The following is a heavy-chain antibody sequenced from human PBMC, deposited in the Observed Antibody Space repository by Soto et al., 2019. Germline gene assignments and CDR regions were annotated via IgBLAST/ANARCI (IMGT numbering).Heavy chain of an antibody. CDR1: GYTFTSYG. CDR3: ARLLPARLIYSYGSAGWVFDY. V-gene: IGHV1-18*01. Sequence: QVQLVQSGAEVKKPGASVKVSCKASGYTFTSYGISWVRQAPGQGLEWMGWISAYNGNTNYAQKLQGRVTMTTDTSTSTAYMELRSLRSDDTAVYYCARLLPARLIYSYGSAGWVFDYWGQGTLVTVSS. J-gene: IGHJ4*02. D-gene: IGHD5-18*01. CDR2: ISAYNGNT.